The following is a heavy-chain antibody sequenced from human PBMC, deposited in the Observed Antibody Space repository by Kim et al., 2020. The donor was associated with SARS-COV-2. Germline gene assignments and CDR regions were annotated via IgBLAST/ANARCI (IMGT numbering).Heavy chain of an antibody. CDR3: ARFTNVGGRASDD. Sequence: GGSLRLSCAASGFTFSSYSMNWVRQAPGKGLEWVSSISNSGFHIYYADSVKGRFTISRDNAKNSLYLQMGSLRAGDTAVYYCARFTNVGGRASDDWGQGTPVTVSS. V-gene: IGHV3-21*01. J-gene: IGHJ4*02. CDR2: ISNSGFHI. D-gene: IGHD1-26*01. CDR1: GFTFSSYS.